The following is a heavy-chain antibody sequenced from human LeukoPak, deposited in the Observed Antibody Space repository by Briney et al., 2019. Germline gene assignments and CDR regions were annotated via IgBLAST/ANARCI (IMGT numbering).Heavy chain of an antibody. CDR1: GGSISSGSYY. CDR3: ASSLIAAHDY. J-gene: IGHJ4*02. CDR2: IYTSGST. V-gene: IGHV4-61*02. D-gene: IGHD6-6*01. Sequence: PSETLSFTCTVSGGSISSGSYYWSWIRQPAGKGLEWIGRIYTSGSTNYNPSLKSRVTISVDTSKNQFSLKLSSVTAADTAVYYCASSLIAAHDYWGQGTLVTVSS.